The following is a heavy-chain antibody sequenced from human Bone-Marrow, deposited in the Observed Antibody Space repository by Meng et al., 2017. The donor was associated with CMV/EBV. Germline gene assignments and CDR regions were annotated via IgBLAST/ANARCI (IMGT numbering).Heavy chain of an antibody. CDR3: TRSSSSPRGRFDY. CDR2: INSEGRST. V-gene: IGHV3-74*01. J-gene: IGHJ4*02. Sequence: QGTGRGLEWVGRINSEGRSTNYAGGVKGRLTICRDNTKDTLYLQMNSRGAEDTAVYYCTRSSSSPRGRFDYWGQGILVTVSS. D-gene: IGHD6-6*01.